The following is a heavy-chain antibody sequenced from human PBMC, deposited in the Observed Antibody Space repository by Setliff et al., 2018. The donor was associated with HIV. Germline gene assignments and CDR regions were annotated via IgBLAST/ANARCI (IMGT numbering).Heavy chain of an antibody. CDR3: ARLDVDIAMAPDY. D-gene: IGHD5-18*01. J-gene: IGHJ4*02. CDR2: INHSGDT. CDR1: GGSFSGHF. V-gene: IGHV4-34*01. Sequence: SETLSLTCAVYGGSFSGHFWTWIRQPPQKRLEWIGEINHSGDTNYNPSLKSRVTISADTSKNQFSLKLSSVTAADTAVYYCARLDVDIAMAPDYWGQGMLVTVSS.